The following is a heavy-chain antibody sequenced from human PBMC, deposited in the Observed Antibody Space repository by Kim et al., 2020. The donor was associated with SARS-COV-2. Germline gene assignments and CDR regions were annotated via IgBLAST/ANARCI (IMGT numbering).Heavy chain of an antibody. Sequence: GGSLRLSCAVSGLTLRTYWMTWVRQAPGKGLEWVAHIKQDGSAKYYVDSVKGRFTISRDNAKNSLDMQMNSLRAEDTAVYYCAREIDKTGGFDIWGQGT. CDR1: GLTLRTYW. CDR2: IKQDGSAK. J-gene: IGHJ3*02. D-gene: IGHD1-26*01. CDR3: AREIDKTGGFDI. V-gene: IGHV3-7*01.